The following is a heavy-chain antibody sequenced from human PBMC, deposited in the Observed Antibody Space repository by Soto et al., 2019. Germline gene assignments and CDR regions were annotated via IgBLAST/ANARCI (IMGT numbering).Heavy chain of an antibody. CDR3: AREFYGYYTYDPVDY. V-gene: IGHV3-7*01. CDR1: GFMSGVYS. CDR2: KNDVGRER. D-gene: IGHD3-22*01. J-gene: IGHJ4*02. Sequence: VGSLRPSCEASGFMSGVYSTSWVRQVPGKGLEWVAKKNDVGRERKYVDSVNGRFTISRDTPNNLLFLQMNSRRDEDTDVYYCAREFYGYYTYDPVDYWGQGTLVTVSS.